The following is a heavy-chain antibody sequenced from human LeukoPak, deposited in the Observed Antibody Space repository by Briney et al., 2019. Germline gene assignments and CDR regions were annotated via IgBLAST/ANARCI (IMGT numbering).Heavy chain of an antibody. V-gene: IGHV4-59*01. D-gene: IGHD6-13*01. CDR2: IYYSGST. CDR3: ARDRSIAAAGDLFDY. Sequence: SETLSLTCTVSGGSISSYYWSWIRQPPGKGLEWIGYIYYSGSTNYNPSLKSRVTISVDTSKDQFSLKLSSVTAADTDVYYRARDRSIAAAGDLFDYWGQGTLVTVSS. J-gene: IGHJ4*02. CDR1: GGSISSYY.